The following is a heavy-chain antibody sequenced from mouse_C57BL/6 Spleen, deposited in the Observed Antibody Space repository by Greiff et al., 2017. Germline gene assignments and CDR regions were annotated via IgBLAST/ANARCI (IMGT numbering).Heavy chain of an antibody. J-gene: IGHJ3*01. V-gene: IGHV1-18*01. CDR1: GYTFTDYN. CDR3: ARRGYDYDGDWFAY. Sequence: EVQLQQSGPELVKPGASVKIPCKASGYTFTDYNMDWVKQSHGKSLEWIGDINPNNGGTIYNQKFKGKATLTVDKSSSTAYMELRSLTSEDAAVYYCARRGYDYDGDWFAYWGQGTLVTVSA. D-gene: IGHD2-4*01. CDR2: INPNNGGT.